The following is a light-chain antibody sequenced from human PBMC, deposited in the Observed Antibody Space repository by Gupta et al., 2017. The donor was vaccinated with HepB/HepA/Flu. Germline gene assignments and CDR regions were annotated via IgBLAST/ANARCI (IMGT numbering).Light chain of an antibody. Sequence: SALTQPRSVSGSPRPSVTISCTGTSSDVGGYNYVSWYQQHAGKAPKFMIYDVTKRPSGVPDRFSGSKSGNTAFLTIAEHQAEEEADYYCCSYAGSCSSGVFGTGTRVTVL. J-gene: IGLJ1*01. V-gene: IGLV2-11*01. CDR1: SSDVGGYNY. CDR3: CSYAGSCSSGV. CDR2: DVT.